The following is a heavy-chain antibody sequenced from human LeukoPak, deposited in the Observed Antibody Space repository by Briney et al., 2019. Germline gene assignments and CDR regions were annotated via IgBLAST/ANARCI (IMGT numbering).Heavy chain of an antibody. J-gene: IGHJ4*02. V-gene: IGHV1-2*04. D-gene: IGHD4-17*01. Sequence: ASVKVSYTASGYTFTDYFIHWVRQAPGQGLEWMGWIRPTSGDTHYAQMYQGWVTMTRDTSVSTAHMELSSLRSDDTATYYCARNYGHNSKYFDFWGQGTLVTVSS. CDR1: GYTFTDYF. CDR2: IRPTSGDT. CDR3: ARNYGHNSKYFDF.